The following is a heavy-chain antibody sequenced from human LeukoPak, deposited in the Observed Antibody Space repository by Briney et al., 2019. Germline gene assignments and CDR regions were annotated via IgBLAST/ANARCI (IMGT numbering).Heavy chain of an antibody. Sequence: SETLSLTCTVSGGSISSYYWSWIRQPPGKGLEWIGNIYYSGSTNYNPSLKSRVTISVDTSKNQFSLKLSSVTAADTAVYYCARVGNSGYDSYGFDYWGQGTLVTVSS. D-gene: IGHD5-12*01. CDR2: IYYSGST. V-gene: IGHV4-59*12. CDR1: GGSISSYY. J-gene: IGHJ4*02. CDR3: ARVGNSGYDSYGFDY.